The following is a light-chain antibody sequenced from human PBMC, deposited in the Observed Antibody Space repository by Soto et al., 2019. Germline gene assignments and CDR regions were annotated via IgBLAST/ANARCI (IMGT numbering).Light chain of an antibody. J-gene: IGKJ1*01. V-gene: IGKV1-5*01. CDR3: QQYTNTNNPWM. Sequence: DIQLTQTHPTLSASVGDRVTITCRASQTISTWMAWYQQKPGKAPKLLVYDASTLQSGVASRFSGSGSGTEFTLIISGLQPDDSATYYCQQYTNTNNPWMFGQGTKVDIK. CDR2: DAS. CDR1: QTISTW.